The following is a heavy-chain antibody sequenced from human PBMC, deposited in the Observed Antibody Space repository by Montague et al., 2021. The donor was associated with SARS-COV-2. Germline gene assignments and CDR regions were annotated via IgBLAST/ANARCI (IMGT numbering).Heavy chain of an antibody. CDR2: IDWDDDK. D-gene: IGHD6-19*01. Sequence: PALVKPTQTLTLTCTFSGFSLSTSGMCVSWIRQLPGKALEWLARIDWDDDKYYSTSLKTRLTISKDTSKNQEVLTMTNMDPVDTATYYCAREYSSGVYFDYWGQGTLVTVSS. CDR1: GFSLSTSGMC. J-gene: IGHJ4*02. V-gene: IGHV2-70*11. CDR3: AREYSSGVYFDY.